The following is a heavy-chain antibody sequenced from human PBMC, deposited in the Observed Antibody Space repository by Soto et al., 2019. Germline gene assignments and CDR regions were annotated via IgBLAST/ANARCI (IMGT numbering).Heavy chain of an antibody. J-gene: IGHJ4*02. CDR2: IYYSGST. CDR1: GGSISIGDYY. D-gene: IGHD1-26*01. Sequence: SETLSLTCTVSGGSISIGDYYWSWILQPPGKGLEWIGYIYYSGSTYYNPSLKSRVTISVDTSKNQFSLKLSSVTAADTAVYYCARVNSGSYAPYYWGQGTLVTVSS. V-gene: IGHV4-30-4*01. CDR3: ARVNSGSYAPYY.